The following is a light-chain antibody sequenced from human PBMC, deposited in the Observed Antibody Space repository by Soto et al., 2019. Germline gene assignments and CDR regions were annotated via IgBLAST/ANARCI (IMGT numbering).Light chain of an antibody. V-gene: IGKV3-20*01. CDR3: QQYGSSPT. CDR1: EGVGSS. CDR2: GAS. J-gene: IGKJ4*01. Sequence: ETVMTQSPATLSVSPGERVTLSCRASEGVGSSLAWYQQKPGQAPRLLIYGASSRATGIPDRFSGSGSGTDFTLTISRLEPEDFAVYYCQQYGSSPTFGGGTKVDIK.